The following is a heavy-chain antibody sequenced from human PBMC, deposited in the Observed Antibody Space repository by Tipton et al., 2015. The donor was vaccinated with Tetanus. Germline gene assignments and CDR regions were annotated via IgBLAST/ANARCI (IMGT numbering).Heavy chain of an antibody. J-gene: IGHJ4*02. CDR3: ARNTVAGTVTFDY. Sequence: TLSLTCTVSGGSISRSNWWSWVRQPPGKGLEWIGEIYHSGSTNYNPSLKSRVTMSVDKSKNQFSLKLSSVTAADTAVYYCARNTVAGTVTFDYWGQGTLVTVSS. CDR2: IYHSGST. V-gene: IGHV4-4*02. D-gene: IGHD6-19*01. CDR1: GGSISRSNW.